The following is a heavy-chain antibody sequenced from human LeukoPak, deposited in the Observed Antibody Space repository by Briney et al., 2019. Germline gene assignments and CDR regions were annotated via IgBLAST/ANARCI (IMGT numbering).Heavy chain of an antibody. CDR1: GYTFTSYY. D-gene: IGHD2/OR15-2a*01. Sequence: ASVKVSCKASGYTFTSYYMHWVRQAPGQGLEWMGIINPSGGSTRYAQKFQGRVTMTSDTSTSTVYMELSSPRSEDTAVYYCARDRLLRLQYGMDVWGQGTTVTVSS. CDR3: ARDRLLRLQYGMDV. V-gene: IGHV1-46*01. CDR2: INPSGGST. J-gene: IGHJ6*02.